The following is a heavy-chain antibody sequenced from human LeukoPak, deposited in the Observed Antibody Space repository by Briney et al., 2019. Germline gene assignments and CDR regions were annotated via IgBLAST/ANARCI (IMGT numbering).Heavy chain of an antibody. CDR1: GYTFTSYG. D-gene: IGHD1-26*01. V-gene: IGHV1-18*01. Sequence: ASVEVSCKASGYTFTSYGISWVRQAPGQGLEWMGWISVYNGNTNSTQKLQGRVTMTTDTSTSTAYMELRSLRSDDTAVYYCARNRWEPYHNDAFDIWGQGTMVTVSS. CDR3: ARNRWEPYHNDAFDI. J-gene: IGHJ3*02. CDR2: ISVYNGNT.